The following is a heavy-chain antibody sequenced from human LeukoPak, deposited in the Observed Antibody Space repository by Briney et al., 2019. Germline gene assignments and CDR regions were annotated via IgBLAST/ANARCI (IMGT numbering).Heavy chain of an antibody. CDR2: ISDSGGRT. V-gene: IGHV3-23*01. CDR1: GFAFNSYA. J-gene: IGHJ4*02. D-gene: IGHD1-26*01. CDR3: ARENSGSYFYFDY. Sequence: SGGSLRLSCVASGFAFNSYAMSWVRQAPGKGLEWVSSISDSGGRTYYVESVKGRFTISRDTSKNTLYLQMNSLRAEDTAVYYCARENSGSYFYFDYWGQGTLVTVSS.